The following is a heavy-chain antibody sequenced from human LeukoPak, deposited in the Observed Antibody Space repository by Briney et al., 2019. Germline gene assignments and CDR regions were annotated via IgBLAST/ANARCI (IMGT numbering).Heavy chain of an antibody. CDR2: IYYSGST. D-gene: IGHD6-19*01. Sequence: SQTLSLTCTVSGGSISSGDYYWSWIRQPPGKGLEWIGYIYYSGSTYYNPSLKSRVTISVDTSKNQFSLKLSSVTAADMAVYYCARPSRYSSGWYNYWGQGTLVTVSS. CDR1: GGSISSGDYY. CDR3: ARPSRYSSGWYNY. V-gene: IGHV4-30-4*08. J-gene: IGHJ4*02.